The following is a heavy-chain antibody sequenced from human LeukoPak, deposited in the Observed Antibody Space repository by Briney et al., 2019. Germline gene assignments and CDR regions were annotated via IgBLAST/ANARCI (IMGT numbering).Heavy chain of an antibody. D-gene: IGHD3-22*01. CDR2: IYYSGST. CDR1: GGSISSGGYY. CDR3: ARQKYYYHGSGYHAYFDY. Sequence: SETLSLTCTVSGGSISSGGYYWSWIRQHPGKGLEWIGYIYYSGSTYYNPSLQSRVTISIDTSKNQFSLNLSSVTAADTAMYFCARQKYYYHGSGYHAYFDYWGQGTLVTVSS. V-gene: IGHV4-61*08. J-gene: IGHJ4*02.